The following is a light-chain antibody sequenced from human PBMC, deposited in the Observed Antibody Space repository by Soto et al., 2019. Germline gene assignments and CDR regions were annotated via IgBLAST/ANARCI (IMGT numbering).Light chain of an antibody. CDR3: QQYFTSPWT. J-gene: IGKJ1*01. V-gene: IGKV3-20*01. Sequence: EIVLTQSPGTLSLSPGERATLSCRASQTVSSSYLAWFQQKPGQAPRLLIYGASYRATGIPDRFSGSGSGTDFTLTISGLEPEDVAVYYCQQYFTSPWTFGQGTKVEI. CDR1: QTVSSSY. CDR2: GAS.